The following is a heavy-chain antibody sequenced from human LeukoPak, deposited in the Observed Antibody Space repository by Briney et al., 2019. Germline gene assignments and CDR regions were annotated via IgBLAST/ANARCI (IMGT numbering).Heavy chain of an antibody. CDR3: ARDNLITTTGVEFDC. V-gene: IGHV3-74*01. CDR2: INSDGRST. D-gene: IGHD1-1*01. J-gene: IGHJ4*02. Sequence: GGSVRLSCVASGFTFSSYWMHWVRQTPGKGLVWISRINSDGRSTSYADSVKGRFTISRDNAKNTLYLQMNSLRAEDTAVYYCARDNLITTTGVEFDCWGQGTLVTVSS. CDR1: GFTFSSYW.